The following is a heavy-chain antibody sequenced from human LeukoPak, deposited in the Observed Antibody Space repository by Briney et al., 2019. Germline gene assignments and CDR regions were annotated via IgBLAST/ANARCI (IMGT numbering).Heavy chain of an antibody. CDR2: ISSSGSTI. CDR1: GLTFSNE. Sequence: GGSLRLSCAASGLTFSNEMNWVRQAPGKGLEWVSYISSSGSTIYYADSVKGRFTISRDNAKNSLYLQMNSLRAEDTAVYYCAELGITMIGGVWGKGTTVTISS. J-gene: IGHJ6*04. CDR3: AELGITMIGGV. D-gene: IGHD3-10*02. V-gene: IGHV3-48*03.